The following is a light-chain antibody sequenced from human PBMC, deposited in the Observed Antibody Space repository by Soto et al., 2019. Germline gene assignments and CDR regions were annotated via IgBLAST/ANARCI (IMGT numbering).Light chain of an antibody. CDR1: NSDLGGYNY. CDR2: EVT. CDR3: ASYTSTSTSVL. Sequence: QSALTQPASVSGSPGQSITISCTGTNSDLGGYNYVSWYQQHPGKAPKLMIYEVTNRPSGVSNRFSGSKSGNTASLTISGLQAEDEADYYCASYTSTSTSVLFGGGTKLTVL. J-gene: IGLJ3*02. V-gene: IGLV2-14*01.